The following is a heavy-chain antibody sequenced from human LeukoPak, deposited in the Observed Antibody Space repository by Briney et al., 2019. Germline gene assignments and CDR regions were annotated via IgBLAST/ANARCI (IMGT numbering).Heavy chain of an antibody. V-gene: IGHV1-8*01. CDR1: GYTFTSYD. CDR2: MNPNSGNT. J-gene: IGHJ4*02. Sequence: ASVKVSRMASGYTFTSYDINWVRQATGQGLEWMGWMNPNSGNTGYAQKFQGRVTMTRNTSISTAYMELSSLRSEDTAVYYCATNTYNGYAIDSWGQGTLITVSS. CDR3: ATNTYNGYAIDS. D-gene: IGHD5-12*01.